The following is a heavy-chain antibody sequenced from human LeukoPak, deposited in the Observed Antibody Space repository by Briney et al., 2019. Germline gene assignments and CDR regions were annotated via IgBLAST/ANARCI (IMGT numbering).Heavy chain of an antibody. CDR2: IYYSGST. CDR3: ARLARAIVVVPAAADY. V-gene: IGHV4-59*01. Sequence: NSSETLSLTCIVSGGSISSYYWSWIRQPPGKGLEWIGYIYYSGSTNYNPSLKSRVTISVDTSKNQFSLKLSSVTAADTAVYYCARLARAIVVVPAAADYWGQGTLVTVSS. J-gene: IGHJ4*02. D-gene: IGHD2-2*01. CDR1: GGSISSYY.